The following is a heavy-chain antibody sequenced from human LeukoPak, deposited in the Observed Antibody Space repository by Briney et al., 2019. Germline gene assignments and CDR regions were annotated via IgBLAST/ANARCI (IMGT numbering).Heavy chain of an antibody. CDR1: GGSISSYY. CDR2: IYYSGST. V-gene: IGHV4-59*08. Sequence: SETLSLTCTVSGGSISSYYWSWIRQPPGKGLEWIGYIYYSGSTNYNPSLKSRVTISVDMSKNQFSLKLSSVTAADTAVYYCARHACSGGSCYSGSFDYWGQGTLVTVSS. D-gene: IGHD2-15*01. J-gene: IGHJ4*02. CDR3: ARHACSGGSCYSGSFDY.